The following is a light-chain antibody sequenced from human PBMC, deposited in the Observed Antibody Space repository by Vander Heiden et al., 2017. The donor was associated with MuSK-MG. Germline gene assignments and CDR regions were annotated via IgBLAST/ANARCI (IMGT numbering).Light chain of an antibody. CDR2: DAS. Sequence: EIVLTQSPTTLSLSPGERATLSCRASQSVYNYLAWYQQKPGQPPRLPIYDASRRATGIPPRFSGSGSGTDFILTISSRQPEDSAVYFCQQRSNWPPITFGQGTRMEI. V-gene: IGKV3-11*01. CDR1: QSVYNY. J-gene: IGKJ5*01. CDR3: QQRSNWPPIT.